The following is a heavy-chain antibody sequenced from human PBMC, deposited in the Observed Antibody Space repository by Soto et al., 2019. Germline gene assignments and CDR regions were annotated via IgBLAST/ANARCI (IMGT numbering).Heavy chain of an antibody. CDR3: ARTRNGGVADSFDS. Sequence: QVQLVESGGGEDQPGGSLRLSCAASGFTFSRHAIHWVRLTPGRGLEWVLAISRDGSYIYYTDSVKGRFTVSRDNSKNTVFVQMNRLIPDDTALYFCARTRNGGVADSFDSWGQGTRVTVSS. D-gene: IGHD3-3*01. CDR2: ISRDGSYI. CDR1: GFTFSRHA. V-gene: IGHV3-30*04. J-gene: IGHJ5*01.